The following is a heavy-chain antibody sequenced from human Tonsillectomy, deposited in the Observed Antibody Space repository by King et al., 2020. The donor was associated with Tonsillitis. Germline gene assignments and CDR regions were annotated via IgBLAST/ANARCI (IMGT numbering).Heavy chain of an antibody. J-gene: IGHJ2*01. CDR3: ASGSVVVVPTAIFWYFDV. Sequence: VQLQQWGAGLLKPSETLSLTCAVYGGSFSGYYWSWIRQPPGKGLEWIGEINHSGSTNYNPSLKSRFTISVDTSKNQFYLKLSSVTAADTAVYYCASGSVVVVPTAIFWYFDVWGRGTLVTVSS. CDR2: INHSGST. CDR1: GGSFSGYY. D-gene: IGHD2-2*02. V-gene: IGHV4-34*01.